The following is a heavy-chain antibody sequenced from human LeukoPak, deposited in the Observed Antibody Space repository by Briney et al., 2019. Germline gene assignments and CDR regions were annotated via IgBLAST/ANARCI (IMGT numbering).Heavy chain of an antibody. J-gene: IGHJ4*02. Sequence: GGSLRLSCVASGFIFSNYAMTWVRQAPGKGLQWVSAISGDAIYTYYLDSVKGRFTTSRDNSKNTLFLQMNSLRADDTAVYYCAKNYGTSRPFYDYWGQGIVVTVSS. D-gene: IGHD4-17*01. V-gene: IGHV3-23*01. CDR1: GFIFSNYA. CDR2: ISGDAIYT. CDR3: AKNYGTSRPFYDY.